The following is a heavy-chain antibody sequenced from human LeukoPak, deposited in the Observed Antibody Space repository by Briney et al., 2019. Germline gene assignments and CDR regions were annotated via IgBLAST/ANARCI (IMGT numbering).Heavy chain of an antibody. V-gene: IGHV1-69*13. CDR1: GGTFSSYA. D-gene: IGHD3-3*01. CDR3: ARALYYDFWSGYLPPFYMDV. Sequence: GASVKVSCKASGGTFSSYAISWVRQAPGQGLEWMGGIIPIFGTANYAQKFQGRVTITADESTSTAYMELSSLRSEDTAVYYCARALYYDFWSGYLPPFYMDVWGKGTTVTVSS. CDR2: IIPIFGTA. J-gene: IGHJ6*03.